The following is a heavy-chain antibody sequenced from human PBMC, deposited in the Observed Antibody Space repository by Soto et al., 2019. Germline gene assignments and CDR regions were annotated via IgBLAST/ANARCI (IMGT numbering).Heavy chain of an antibody. J-gene: IGHJ6*02. CDR2: IYYSGST. Sequence: SETLSLTCTVSGGSISSGDHYWSWIRQPPGKGLEWIGYIYYSGSTYYNPSLKSRVTISVDTSKNQFSLKLSSVTAADTAVYYCAREIVPAVARYFYYGRDVWGQGTTVTVSS. V-gene: IGHV4-30-4*01. CDR1: GGSISSGDHY. CDR3: AREIVPAVARYFYYGRDV. D-gene: IGHD2-2*01.